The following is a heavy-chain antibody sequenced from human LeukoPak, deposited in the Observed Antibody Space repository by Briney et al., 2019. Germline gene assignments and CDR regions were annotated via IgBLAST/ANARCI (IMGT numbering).Heavy chain of an antibody. CDR3: ARGAGHIVVVTAIRNAFDI. J-gene: IGHJ3*02. Sequence: ASVKVSCKASGGTFTNIVISWVRQAPGQGLEWMGWISAYNGNTNYAQKLQGRVTMTTDTSTSTAYMELRSLRSDDTAVYYCARGAGHIVVVTAIRNAFDIWGQGTMVTVSS. CDR2: ISAYNGNT. CDR1: GGTFTNIV. V-gene: IGHV1-18*01. D-gene: IGHD2-21*02.